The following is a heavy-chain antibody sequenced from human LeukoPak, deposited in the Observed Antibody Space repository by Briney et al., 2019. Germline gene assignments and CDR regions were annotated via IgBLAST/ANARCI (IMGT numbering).Heavy chain of an antibody. Sequence: VSGPTLVNPPQTLTLTCTFSGFSLSTRGMRVSWIRQPPGKALEWLSRSDWYDDKFYSTSLKTRLTISKDTSKNQVVPTMTNMDPVDTATYYCARQYSSSWYDWFDPWGQGTLVTVSS. V-gene: IGHV2-70*04. J-gene: IGHJ5*02. CDR2: SDWYDDK. D-gene: IGHD6-13*01. CDR1: GFSLSTRGMR. CDR3: ARQYSSSWYDWFDP.